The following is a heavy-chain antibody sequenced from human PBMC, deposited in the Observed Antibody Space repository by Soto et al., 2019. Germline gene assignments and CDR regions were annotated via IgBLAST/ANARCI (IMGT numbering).Heavy chain of an antibody. J-gene: IGHJ4*02. V-gene: IGHV1-18*01. D-gene: IGHD3-10*01. CDR1: GYTFTSYG. CDR2: ISAYNGNT. Sequence: QVQLVQSGAEVKKPGASIKVSCKASGYTFTSYGISWVRQAPGQGLEWVGWISAYNGNTNYAQKLQGRVTMTTDTSTNTASMELSSLRSDDTAVYYCARASGLYGAVDYWGQGTLVTVSS. CDR3: ARASGLYGAVDY.